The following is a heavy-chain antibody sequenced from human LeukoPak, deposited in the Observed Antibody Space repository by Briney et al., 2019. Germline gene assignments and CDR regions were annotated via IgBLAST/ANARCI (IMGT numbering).Heavy chain of an antibody. CDR2: IYGDDST. V-gene: IGHV3-53*01. J-gene: IGHJ3*02. CDR1: GFIVSKSY. CDR3: AREGTDDYGDYKRPGAFDI. Sequence: GGSLRLSCAASGFIVSKSYMNWVRQAPGKGLEWVSVIYGDDSTYYADSVKGRFTISRDNSKNMLYLQMNSLRAEDTAVYYCAREGTDDYGDYKRPGAFDIWGQGTMVTVSS. D-gene: IGHD4-17*01.